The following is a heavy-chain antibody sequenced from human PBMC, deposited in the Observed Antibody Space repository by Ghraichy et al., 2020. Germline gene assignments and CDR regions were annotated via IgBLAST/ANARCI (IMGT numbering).Heavy chain of an antibody. Sequence: GVLRLSCAASGFTFSSYWMHWVRQAPGKGLVWVSRIDSIGSGITYADSVKGRITISRDNAKNSLYLQMNSLRAEDTAVYYCARGPPIVVVPAGRGHGFDPWGQGTLVTVSS. D-gene: IGHD2-2*01. CDR1: GFTFSSYW. CDR3: ARGPPIVVVPAGRGHGFDP. V-gene: IGHV3-74*03. J-gene: IGHJ5*02. CDR2: IDSIGSGI.